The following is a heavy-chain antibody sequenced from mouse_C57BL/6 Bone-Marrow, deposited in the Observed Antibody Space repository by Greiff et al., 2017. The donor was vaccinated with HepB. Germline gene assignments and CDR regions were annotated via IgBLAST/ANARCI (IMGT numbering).Heavy chain of an antibody. CDR2: IRNKANGYTT. V-gene: IGHV7-3*01. Sequence: EVQVVESGGGLVQPGGSLSLSCAASGFTFTDYYMSWVRQPPGKALEWLGFIRNKANGYTTEYSASVKGRFTISSDKSQSILYLQMNALRAEDSASYYGARYRGGVDDWGQGTSVTVSS. CDR3: ARYRGGVDD. J-gene: IGHJ4*01. CDR1: GFTFTDYY.